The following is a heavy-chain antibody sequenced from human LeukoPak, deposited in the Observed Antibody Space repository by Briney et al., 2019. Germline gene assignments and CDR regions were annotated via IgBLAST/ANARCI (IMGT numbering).Heavy chain of an antibody. V-gene: IGHV4-34*01. D-gene: IGHD6-6*01. CDR1: GGSFSGYY. CDR3: ARVGYKQLVQPNWFDP. J-gene: IGHJ5*02. Sequence: PSETLSLTCAVYGGSFSGYYWSWIRQPPGKGLEWIGEINHSGSTNYNPSLKSRVTISVDTSKNQFSLKLSSVTAADTAVYYCARVGYKQLVQPNWFDPWGQGTLVTVSS. CDR2: INHSGST.